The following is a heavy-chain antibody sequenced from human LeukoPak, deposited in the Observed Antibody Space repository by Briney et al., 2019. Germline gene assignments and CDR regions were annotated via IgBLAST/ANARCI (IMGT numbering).Heavy chain of an antibody. CDR2: ISGSGGST. CDR3: TTDYVWGSYEVY. J-gene: IGHJ4*02. V-gene: IGHV3-23*01. Sequence: GGSLRLSCAASGFTFSSYEMNWVRQAPGKGLEWVSAISGSGGSTYYADSVKGRFTISRDNSKNTLYLQMNSLKTEDTGIYYCTTDYVWGSYEVYWGQGTLVTVSS. D-gene: IGHD3-16*01. CDR1: GFTFSSYE.